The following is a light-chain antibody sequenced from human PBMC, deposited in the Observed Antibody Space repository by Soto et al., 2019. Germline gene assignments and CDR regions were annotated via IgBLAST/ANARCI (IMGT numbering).Light chain of an antibody. J-gene: IGLJ2*01. Sequence: QSVLTQPPSASGSPGQSVPISCTGTSSDVGGYNYVSWYQQHPGKAPKLMIYEVSKRPSGVPDRFSGSKSGNTASLTVSGLQAEDEADYYCSSYAGSNNFVFGGGTKLTVL. CDR3: SSYAGSNNFV. V-gene: IGLV2-8*01. CDR1: SSDVGGYNY. CDR2: EVS.